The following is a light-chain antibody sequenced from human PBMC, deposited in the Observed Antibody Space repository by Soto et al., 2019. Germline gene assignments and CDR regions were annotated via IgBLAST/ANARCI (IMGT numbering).Light chain of an antibody. CDR1: NSDIGGYNI. CDR2: DVS. V-gene: IGLV2-14*01. CDR3: TSYAPGGTHV. J-gene: IGLJ1*01. Sequence: QSALTQPASVSGSPGQSITLSCTGTNSDIGGYNIVSWYQQHPGKAPKLMIYDVSIRPSGVSDRFSGSKSANTASLTISGLQPEDEADYYCTSYAPGGTHVFGTGTKLTVL.